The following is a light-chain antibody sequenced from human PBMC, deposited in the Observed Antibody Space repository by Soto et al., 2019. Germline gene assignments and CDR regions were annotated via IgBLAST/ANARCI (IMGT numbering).Light chain of an antibody. V-gene: IGKV1-39*01. J-gene: IGKJ4*01. CDR3: QQNSITPLT. CDR1: QSVSSY. Sequence: DIQMTQSPSSLSASVGDRVTITCRASQSVSSYLSWYQQKPGKAPKLLIYDTSNLQSGVPSRFSGSGSGTEFTLTISSLQSEDFATYYCQQNSITPLTFGGGTKVE. CDR2: DTS.